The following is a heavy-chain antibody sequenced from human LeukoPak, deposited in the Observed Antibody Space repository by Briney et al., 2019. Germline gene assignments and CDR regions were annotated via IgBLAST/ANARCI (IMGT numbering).Heavy chain of an antibody. CDR1: GFTFSDYS. CDR2: IKHDGTGR. V-gene: IGHV3-7*01. CDR3: VRDQFYAFDV. J-gene: IGHJ3*01. Sequence: GGSLRLSCAASGFTFSDYSMTWVRQVPGKGLEWVANIKHDGTGRYYVDSVKGRFTISRDNARTSLYLQMNSLRDDDTAVYYCVRDQFYAFDVWGQGTMVTVSS.